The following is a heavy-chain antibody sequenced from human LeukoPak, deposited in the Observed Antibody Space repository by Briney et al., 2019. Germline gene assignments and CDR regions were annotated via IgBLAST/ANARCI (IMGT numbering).Heavy chain of an antibody. CDR3: ARVKMVRGVITLDY. CDR1: GYTFTSYD. V-gene: IGHV1-8*01. J-gene: IGHJ4*02. CDR2: MNPNSGNT. D-gene: IGHD3-10*01. Sequence: ASVKVSCKASGYTFTSYDINWVRQATGQGLERMGWMNPNSGNTGYAQKFQGRVTMTRNTSISTAYMELSSLRSEDTAVYYCARVKMVRGVITLDYWGQGTLVTVSS.